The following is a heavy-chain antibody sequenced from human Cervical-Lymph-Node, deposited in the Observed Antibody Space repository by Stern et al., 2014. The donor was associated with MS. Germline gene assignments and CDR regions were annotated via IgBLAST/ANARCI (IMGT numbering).Heavy chain of an antibody. J-gene: IGHJ6*02. CDR2: IWHDGSNK. Sequence: DHLAESGGGLVQPGRPLRLPCAASGFTLSSYGMHWVRQAPGKGPERVAVIWHDGSNKYYAGSVKGRFTISRGNSKNTLYLQMNSLRAEDTAVYYCARDWGCSGGSCCPDYCCYYGMDVWGQGTTVTVSS. CDR3: ARDWGCSGGSCCPDYCCYYGMDV. V-gene: IGHV3-33*01. D-gene: IGHD2-15*01. CDR1: GFTLSSYG.